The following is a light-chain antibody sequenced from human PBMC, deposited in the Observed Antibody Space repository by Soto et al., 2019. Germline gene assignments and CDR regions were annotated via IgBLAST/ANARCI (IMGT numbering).Light chain of an antibody. J-gene: IGLJ1*01. CDR3: QTWGTGFQV. CDR2: VNSDGSH. Sequence: SASASLGASVKLTCTLSSGRSKYAIAWHQQQPEKGPRYLMKVNSDGSHSKGDGIPDRFSGSSSGTERYLTISSLQSEDEADYYCQTWGTGFQVFGTGTKVTVL. V-gene: IGLV4-69*01. CDR1: SGRSKYA.